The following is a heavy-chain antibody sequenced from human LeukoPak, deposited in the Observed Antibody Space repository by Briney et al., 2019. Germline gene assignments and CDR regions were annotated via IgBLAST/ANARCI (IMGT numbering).Heavy chain of an antibody. CDR1: GGSISSYY. CDR2: IYYSGSI. D-gene: IGHD6-19*01. Sequence: SETLSLTCTVSGGSISSYYWSWIRQPPGKGLEWIGCIYYSGSINYNPSLKSRVTISVDTSKNQFSLKLSSVTAADTAVYYCARARSGWWDPFDYWGQGTLVTVSS. V-gene: IGHV4-59*01. CDR3: ARARSGWWDPFDY. J-gene: IGHJ4*02.